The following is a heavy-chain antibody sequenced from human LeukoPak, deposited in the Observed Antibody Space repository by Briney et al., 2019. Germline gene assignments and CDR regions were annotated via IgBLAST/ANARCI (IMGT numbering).Heavy chain of an antibody. CDR3: ARQNMVRGVIGFDY. CDR1: GFTFSSYG. CDR2: IWYDGSNK. Sequence: GRSLRLSCAASGFTFSSYGMHWVRQAPGKGPEWVAVIWYDGSNKYYADSVKGRFTISRDNSKNTLYLQMNSLRAEDTAVYYCARQNMVRGVIGFDYWGQGTLVTVSS. D-gene: IGHD3-10*01. J-gene: IGHJ4*02. V-gene: IGHV3-33*01.